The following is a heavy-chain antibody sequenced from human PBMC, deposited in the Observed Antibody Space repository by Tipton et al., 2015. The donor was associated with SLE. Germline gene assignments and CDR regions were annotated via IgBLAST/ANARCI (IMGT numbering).Heavy chain of an antibody. CDR1: GGSVTTSGYF. J-gene: IGHJ3*02. CDR2: ISYDGRT. V-gene: IGHV4-31*03. Sequence: TLSLTCTVSGGSVTTSGYFWSWVRQHRGKGLEWIGYISYDGRTKYNPSLKSRLIISLDTSKNQFSLRLSSVTAADTAVYFCARGPNWGLDDAFDIWGQGTMVSVSS. CDR3: ARGPNWGLDDAFDI. D-gene: IGHD7-27*01.